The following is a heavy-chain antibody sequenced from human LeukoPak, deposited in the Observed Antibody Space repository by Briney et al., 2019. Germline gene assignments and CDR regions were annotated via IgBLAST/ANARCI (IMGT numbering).Heavy chain of an antibody. V-gene: IGHV4-61*02. CDR3: ARGSAVAGTTLDY. D-gene: IGHD6-19*01. CDR1: GGSISSGSYY. CDR2: IYTSGST. J-gene: IGHJ4*02. Sequence: PSETLSLTCTVSGGSISSGSYYWSWIRQPAGKGLEWIGRIYTSGSTNYNPSLKSRVTISVDTSKNQFSLKLSSVTAADTAVYYCARGSAVAGTTLDYWGQGTLVTVSS.